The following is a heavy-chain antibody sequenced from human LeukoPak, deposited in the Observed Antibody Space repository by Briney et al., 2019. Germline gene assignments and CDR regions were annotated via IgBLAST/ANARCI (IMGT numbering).Heavy chain of an antibody. J-gene: IGHJ5*02. Sequence: GGSLTLPCGVSGFIFTSYGMHGVRQAPGKALVGGAFIRYEGSIKLYADSVKGRFTTSRDNSRNTLYLQMNSLRAEDTAVYYCARDPDHSNGVWFDPWGQGTLVTVSS. D-gene: IGHD4-11*01. CDR1: GFIFTSYG. CDR3: ARDPDHSNGVWFDP. V-gene: IGHV3-30*02. CDR2: IRYEGSIK.